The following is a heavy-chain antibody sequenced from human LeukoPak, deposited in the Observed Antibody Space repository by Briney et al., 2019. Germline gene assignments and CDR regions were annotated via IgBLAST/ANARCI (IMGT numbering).Heavy chain of an antibody. Sequence: GSLRLSCAVSGFALKSYSLSWVRQAPGKGLEWVSSISSTSAYIYYADSVKGRFTISRDNVDNVVYLQMNSLGAEDTAVYYCARVAVSGPTGWFDSWGQGTLVIVSS. V-gene: IGHV3-21*01. J-gene: IGHJ5*01. CDR3: ARVAVSGPTGWFDS. CDR2: ISSTSAYI. CDR1: GFALKSYS. D-gene: IGHD2-8*02.